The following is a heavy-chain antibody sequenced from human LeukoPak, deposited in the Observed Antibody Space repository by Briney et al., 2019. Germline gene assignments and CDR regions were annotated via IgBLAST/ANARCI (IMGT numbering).Heavy chain of an antibody. D-gene: IGHD1-26*01. CDR2: ISSSSTYI. CDR3: ARDGVAELMSALDY. J-gene: IGHJ4*02. V-gene: IGHV3-21*06. Sequence: PGGALRLSCAASGFTFSSYSMNWVRQAPGKGLEGVSFISSSSTYIYYADSLKGRFTISRYNAKNSLYLQMNSLGAEDTAVYYCARDGVAELMSALDYWGQGIMVTVSS. CDR1: GFTFSSYS.